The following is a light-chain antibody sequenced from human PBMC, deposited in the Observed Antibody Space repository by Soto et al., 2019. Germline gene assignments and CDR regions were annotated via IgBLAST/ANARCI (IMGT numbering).Light chain of an antibody. Sequence: EIVMTQSPATLSVSPGERATLSCRASQTVSSNLAWYQQKPGQAPRLLIYDASTRATGIPVRFRGSGSGTDFTLTISSLQPEDVAAYYCQKYNSAPLTFGGGTKVDIK. CDR2: DAS. CDR1: QTVSSN. V-gene: IGKV3-15*01. J-gene: IGKJ4*01. CDR3: QKYNSAPLT.